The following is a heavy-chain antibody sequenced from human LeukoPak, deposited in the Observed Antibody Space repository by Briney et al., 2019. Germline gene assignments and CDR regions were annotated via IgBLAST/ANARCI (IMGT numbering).Heavy chain of an antibody. V-gene: IGHV1-69*01. CDR3: ARVIIWSGRVDEAFDI. D-gene: IGHD3-3*01. CDR2: IIPIFGTA. Sequence: ASVKVSCKASGGTFSSYAISWVRQAPGQGLEWMGGIIPIFGTANYAQKFQGRVTITADESTSTAYMELSSLRSEDTAVYYCARVIIWSGRVDEAFDIWGQGTMVTVSS. CDR1: GGTFSSYA. J-gene: IGHJ3*02.